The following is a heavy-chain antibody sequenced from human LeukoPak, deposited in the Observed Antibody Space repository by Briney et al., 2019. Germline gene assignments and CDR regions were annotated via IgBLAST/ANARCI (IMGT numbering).Heavy chain of an antibody. V-gene: IGHV3-30*03. CDR2: ISYDGSNK. CDR3: AREVEPSFRALRY. CDR1: GFTFSIYW. Sequence: GGSLRLSCAASGFTFSIYWMSWVRQAPGKGLEWVAVISYDGSNKYYADSVKGRFTISRDNSKNTLYLQMNSLRAEDTAAYYCAREVEPSFRALRYWGQGTLVTVSS. D-gene: IGHD1-1*01. J-gene: IGHJ4*02.